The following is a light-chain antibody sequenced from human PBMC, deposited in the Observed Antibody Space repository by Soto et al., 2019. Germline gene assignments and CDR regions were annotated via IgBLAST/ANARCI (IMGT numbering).Light chain of an antibody. CDR3: QHYGDSSWT. J-gene: IGKJ1*01. CDR2: GVS. V-gene: IGKV3-20*01. CDR1: QSVXSTL. Sequence: ELVLTQSPVALSLSSGXRATLSCRASQSVXSTLLTWYQQKPGQAPRLLTYGVSSRATGIPDRFSGSGSGTDFTLTISRVXPEDFAVYFCQHYGDSSWTFGQGSRVEIK.